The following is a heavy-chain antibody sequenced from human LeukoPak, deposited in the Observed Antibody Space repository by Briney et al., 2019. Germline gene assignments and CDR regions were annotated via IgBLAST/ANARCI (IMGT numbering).Heavy chain of an antibody. CDR3: ARKSDYFDY. CDR2: IQISGST. V-gene: IGHV4-4*07. Sequence: SETLSLTCTVSGGSISSNYWSWIRQPAGTGLEWIGRIQISGSTDYNPSLESRVSLSIDTSKNQFSLRLSSVTTADTAVYYCARKSDYFDYWAREPWSPSPQ. CDR1: GGSISSNY. J-gene: IGHJ4*02.